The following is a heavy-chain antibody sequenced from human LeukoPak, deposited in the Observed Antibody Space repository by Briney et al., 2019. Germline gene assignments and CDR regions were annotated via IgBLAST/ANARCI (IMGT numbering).Heavy chain of an antibody. J-gene: IGHJ4*02. V-gene: IGHV3-7*01. CDR2: IKEDGSNK. Sequence: GGSLRLSCAASGFTFSNYWMQWVRQAPGKGLEWVASIKEDGSNKAYVDSVRGRFTISRDNAKNSLFLQVTSLRAEDTAVYYCARDRGATTFDYWGQGTLVAVSS. D-gene: IGHD4/OR15-4a*01. CDR3: ARDRGATTFDY. CDR1: GFTFSNYW.